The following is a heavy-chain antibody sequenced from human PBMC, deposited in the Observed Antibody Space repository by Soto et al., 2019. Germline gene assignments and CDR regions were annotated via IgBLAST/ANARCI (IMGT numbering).Heavy chain of an antibody. CDR1: GYTFTSYA. D-gene: IGHD2-2*01. CDR3: GITRKDSTSWASDY. CDR2: IDAGNGNT. Sequence: QVQLVQSGAEVKKPGASVEVSCKASGYTFTSYALHWVRQAPGQRLEWMGWIDAGNGNTKYSQNFQDRVTLSRDTAATTAYMEVSCLESEDTALYDCGITRKDSTSWASDYWGKGTLVTVSA. V-gene: IGHV1-3*01. J-gene: IGHJ4*02.